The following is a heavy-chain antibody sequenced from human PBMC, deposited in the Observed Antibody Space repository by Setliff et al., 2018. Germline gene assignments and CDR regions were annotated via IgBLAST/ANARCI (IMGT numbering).Heavy chain of an antibody. J-gene: IGHJ4*02. Sequence: SETLSLTCAASGGTFTYYYWTWIRQSPAKGLEWIGEINHTGSTKCNPSLESRVTISIDTSKNQFSLKLSSVTAADTAIYYCARGGTYRYFDYWGQGTLVTVSS. CDR3: ARGGTYRYFDY. CDR1: GGTFTYYY. CDR2: INHTGST. V-gene: IGHV4-34*01.